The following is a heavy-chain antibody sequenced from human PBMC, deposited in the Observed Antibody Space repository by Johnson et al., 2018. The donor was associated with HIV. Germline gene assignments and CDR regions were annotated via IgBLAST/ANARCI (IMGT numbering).Heavy chain of an antibody. J-gene: IGHJ3*02. CDR2: IWYDGSNK. Sequence: VQLVESGGGVVQPGRSLRLSCAASRFTFSSYAMHWVRQAPGKGLEWVAVIWYDGSNKYYTDTVKGRFTISRDNSKNTLYLQMGSLRAEDMAVYYCAREGGGHDYGDRDAFDIWGQGTMVTVSS. CDR3: AREGGGHDYGDRDAFDI. V-gene: IGHV3-30*14. D-gene: IGHD4-17*01. CDR1: RFTFSSYA.